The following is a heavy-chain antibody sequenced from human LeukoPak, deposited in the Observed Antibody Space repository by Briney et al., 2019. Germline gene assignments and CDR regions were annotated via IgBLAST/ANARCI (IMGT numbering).Heavy chain of an antibody. CDR3: ASSHGSGSYYTLAFDY. CDR1: GGSISSYY. CDR2: IYTSGST. V-gene: IGHV4-4*07. D-gene: IGHD3-10*01. J-gene: IGHJ4*02. Sequence: SETLSLTCTVSGGSISSYYWSWIRQPSGKGLEWIGRIYTSGSTNYNPSLKSRVTMSVDTSKNQFSLKLSSVTAAHTAVYYCASSHGSGSYYTLAFDYWGQGTLVTVSS.